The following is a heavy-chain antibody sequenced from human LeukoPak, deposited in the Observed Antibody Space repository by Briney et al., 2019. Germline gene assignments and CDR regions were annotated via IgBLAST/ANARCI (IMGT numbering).Heavy chain of an antibody. D-gene: IGHD3-10*01. CDR1: GFTFSSYG. CDR3: ASDRGGSAYFDY. J-gene: IGHJ4*02. Sequence: GGSLRLSCAASGFTFSSYGMSWVRQAPGKGLEWVSSISSSSTYIYYADSVKGRFTISRDNAKNSLYLQMNSLRAEDTAVYYCASDRGGSAYFDYWGQGTLVTVSS. CDR2: ISSSSTYI. V-gene: IGHV3-21*01.